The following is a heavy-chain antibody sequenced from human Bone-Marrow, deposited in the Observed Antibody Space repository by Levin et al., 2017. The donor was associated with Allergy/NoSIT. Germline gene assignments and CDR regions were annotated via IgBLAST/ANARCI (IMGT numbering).Heavy chain of an antibody. D-gene: IGHD6-19*01. J-gene: IGHJ4*02. CDR1: GFTFSSYW. CDR3: ARDTREETTKVAAFDY. CDR2: IKQDGSEK. Sequence: GGSLRLSCAASGFTFSSYWMSWVRQAPGKGLEWVANIKQDGSEKYYVDSVKGRFTISRDNAKNSLYLQMNSLRAEDTAVYYCARDTREETTKVAAFDYWGQGTLVTVSS. V-gene: IGHV3-7*04.